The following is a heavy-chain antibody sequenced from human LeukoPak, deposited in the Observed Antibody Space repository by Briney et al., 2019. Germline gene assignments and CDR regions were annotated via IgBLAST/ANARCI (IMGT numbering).Heavy chain of an antibody. CDR2: IYYSGST. CDR3: ARALLDSASGFYFDS. CDR1: GGSISSGGYY. J-gene: IGHJ4*02. V-gene: IGHV4-31*03. Sequence: PSQILSLTCTVSGGSISSGGYYWSWIRQHPGKGLEWIGYIYYSGSTYYNPSLKSRVTISVDTSKNQFSLRLTSVTAADTAIYYCARALLDSASGFYFDSSGQGTLVTVSS. D-gene: IGHD3-10*01.